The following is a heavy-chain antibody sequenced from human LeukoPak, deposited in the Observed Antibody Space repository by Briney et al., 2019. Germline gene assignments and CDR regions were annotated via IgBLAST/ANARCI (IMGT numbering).Heavy chain of an antibody. CDR2: ISWNSGNI. V-gene: IGHV3-9*01. CDR1: XFTLDDYA. D-gene: IGHD3-3*01. Sequence: QXGXXXRLXXAAXXFTLDDYAMHGVRHAPGKXXXGVSGISWNSGNIGYADSVKGRFTISRDNAKNSLYLQMNSLRAEDTALYYCAKDRGRFLEWLLFDYWGQGTLVTVSS. J-gene: IGHJ4*02. CDR3: AKDRGRFLEWLLFDY.